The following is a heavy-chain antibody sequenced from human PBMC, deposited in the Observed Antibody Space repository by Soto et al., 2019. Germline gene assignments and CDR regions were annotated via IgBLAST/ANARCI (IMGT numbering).Heavy chain of an antibody. J-gene: IGHJ4*02. Sequence: QVQLQESGPGLVKPSQTLSLTCTVSGGSISSGDYYWSWIRQPPGKGLEWIGYIYYSGSTYYNPSRKSRVTISVDTSKNQFSLKLSSVTAADTAVYYCARETTVVTGSSLFDYWGQGTLVTVSS. V-gene: IGHV4-30-4*01. CDR2: IYYSGST. CDR1: GGSISSGDYY. CDR3: ARETTVVTGSSLFDY. D-gene: IGHD4-17*01.